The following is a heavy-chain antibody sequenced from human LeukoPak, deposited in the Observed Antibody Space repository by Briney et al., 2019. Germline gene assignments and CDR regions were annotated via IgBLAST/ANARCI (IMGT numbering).Heavy chain of an antibody. CDR1: GFAISTGYY. J-gene: IGHJ4*02. V-gene: IGHV4-38-2*01. Sequence: SETLSLTCAVSGFAISTGYYWGWIRQSPGKGLESIGYIYYSGSPNYHPSLKSRVPISVDTSKNRFSLKLSSVTAADTAVYYCARRLPATAHFDYWGQGTLVTVSS. D-gene: IGHD5/OR15-5a*01. CDR3: ARRLPATAHFDY. CDR2: IYYSGSP.